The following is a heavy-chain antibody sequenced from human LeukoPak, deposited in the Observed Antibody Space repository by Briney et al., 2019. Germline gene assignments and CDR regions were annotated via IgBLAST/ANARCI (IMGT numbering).Heavy chain of an antibody. D-gene: IGHD4-23*01. CDR3: ARDVGLSATLTVALDY. V-gene: IGHV1-69*05. CDR2: IIPIFGTA. CDR1: GGTFSSYA. J-gene: IGHJ4*02. Sequence: SVKVSCKASGGTFSSYAISWARQAPGQGLEWMGGIIPIFGTANYAQKFQGRVTITTDESTSAAYMELSSLRSEDTAVYYCARDVGLSATLTVALDYWGQGTLVTVSS.